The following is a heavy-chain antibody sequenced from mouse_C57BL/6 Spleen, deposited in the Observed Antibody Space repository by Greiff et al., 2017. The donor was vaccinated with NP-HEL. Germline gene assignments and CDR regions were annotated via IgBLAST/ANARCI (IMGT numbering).Heavy chain of an antibody. D-gene: IGHD2-4*01. Sequence: VQLQQSGPELVKPGASVKISCKASGYTFTDYYMNWVKQSHGKSLEWIGDINPNNGGTSYNQKFKGKATLTVDKSSSTAYMELRSLTSEDSAVYYCASHYDSPLGYWGQGTSVTVSS. CDR1: GYTFTDYY. CDR3: ASHYDSPLGY. J-gene: IGHJ4*01. V-gene: IGHV1-26*01. CDR2: INPNNGGT.